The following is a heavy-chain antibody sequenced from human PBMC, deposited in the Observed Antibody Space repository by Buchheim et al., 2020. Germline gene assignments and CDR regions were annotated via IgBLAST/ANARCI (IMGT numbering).Heavy chain of an antibody. CDR2: ISYDGSNK. J-gene: IGHJ6*02. CDR3: ARGRRAYYYYGMDV. CDR1: GFTFSSYA. V-gene: IGHV3-30*04. Sequence: QVQLVESGGGVVQPGRSLRLSCAASGFTFSSYAMHWVRQAPGKGLEWVAVISYDGSNKYYADSVKGRFTISRDNSKNTLSLQMNSLRAGDTAVYYCARGRRAYYYYGMDVWGQGTT.